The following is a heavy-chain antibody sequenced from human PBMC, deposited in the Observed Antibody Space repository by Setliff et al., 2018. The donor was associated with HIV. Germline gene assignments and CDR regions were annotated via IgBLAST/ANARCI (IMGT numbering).Heavy chain of an antibody. CDR2: TSAYNGNT. J-gene: IGHJ3*02. CDR1: GYTFTSYG. V-gene: IGHV1-18*01. D-gene: IGHD3-3*01. Sequence: GASVKVSCKASGYTFTSYGISWVRQAPGQGLEWMGWTSAYNGNTNYAQTLQGRVTMTTDTSTSTAYMELRSLRSDDTAVYYCAREYYDFWSGYSDAFHIWGQGTMVTVSS. CDR3: AREYYDFWSGYSDAFHI.